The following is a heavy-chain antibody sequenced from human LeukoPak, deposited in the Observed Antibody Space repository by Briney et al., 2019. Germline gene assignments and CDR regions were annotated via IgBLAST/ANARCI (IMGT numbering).Heavy chain of an antibody. D-gene: IGHD2-2*01. Sequence: SETLSLTCTVSGGSISSSSYYWGWIRQPPGKGLEWIGSIYYSGSTYYNPSLKSRVTISVDTSKNQFSLKLSSVTAADTAVYYCARAVVVPAAIANAPAGYYFDYWGQGTLVTVSS. CDR1: GGSISSSSYY. V-gene: IGHV4-39*01. CDR2: IYYSGST. CDR3: ARAVVVPAAIANAPAGYYFDY. J-gene: IGHJ4*02.